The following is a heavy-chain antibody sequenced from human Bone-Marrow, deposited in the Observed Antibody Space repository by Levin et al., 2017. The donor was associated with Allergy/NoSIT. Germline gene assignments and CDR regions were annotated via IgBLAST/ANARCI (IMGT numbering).Heavy chain of an antibody. V-gene: IGHV3-30-3*01. J-gene: IGHJ4*02. CDR3: ARDDSSSYYLIDY. CDR2: ISYDGSKK. Sequence: GESLKISCAASGFTFSSYAVHWVRQAPGKGLEWVSIISYDGSKKYYADSVKGRFTISRDNSQNTLYLQMNSLRPEDTAVYFCARDDSSSYYLIDYWGQGTLVTVSS. CDR1: GFTFSSYA. D-gene: IGHD3-22*01.